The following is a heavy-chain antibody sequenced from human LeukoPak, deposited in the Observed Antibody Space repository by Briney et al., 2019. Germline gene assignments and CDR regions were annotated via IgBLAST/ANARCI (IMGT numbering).Heavy chain of an antibody. CDR1: GGSISSYY. Sequence: SETLSLTCAVSGGSISSYYWSWIRQPPGKGLEWIGYIYYSGSTNYNPSLKSRVTISVDTSKNQFSLKLSSVTAADTAVYYCARVYGDYEGLDYWGQGTLVTVSS. CDR3: ARVYGDYEGLDY. V-gene: IGHV4-59*01. D-gene: IGHD4-17*01. J-gene: IGHJ4*02. CDR2: IYYSGST.